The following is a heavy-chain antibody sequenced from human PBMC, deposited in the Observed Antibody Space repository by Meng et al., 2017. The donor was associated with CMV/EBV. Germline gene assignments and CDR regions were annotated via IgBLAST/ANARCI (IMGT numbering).Heavy chain of an antibody. Sequence: QVQLARAGAEVKKPWFSVKGSCTASGGTFSGYAISWVRQAPGQGLEWMGGIIPIFGTANYAQKFQGRVTITADESTSTAYMELSSLRSEDTAVYYCARRGSYYGSGSYYNWFDPWGQGTLVTVSS. D-gene: IGHD3-10*01. J-gene: IGHJ5*02. CDR1: GGTFSGYA. V-gene: IGHV1-69*12. CDR3: ARRGSYYGSGSYYNWFDP. CDR2: IIPIFGTA.